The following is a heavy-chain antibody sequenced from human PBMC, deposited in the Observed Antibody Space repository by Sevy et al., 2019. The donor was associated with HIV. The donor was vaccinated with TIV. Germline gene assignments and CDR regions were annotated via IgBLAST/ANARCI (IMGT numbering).Heavy chain of an antibody. CDR1: GFTFDHHA. V-gene: IGHV3-9*01. CDR2: INWNSVSI. Sequence: GGSLRLSCAASGFTFDHHAMYWVRQAPGKGLEWVSGINWNSVSIGYADSVKGRFTISRDIAKNSLYLHLNSLRADDTALYYCAREGLAHYVYGADVWGQGTAVTVSS. D-gene: IGHD3-10*02. CDR3: AREGLAHYVYGADV. J-gene: IGHJ6*02.